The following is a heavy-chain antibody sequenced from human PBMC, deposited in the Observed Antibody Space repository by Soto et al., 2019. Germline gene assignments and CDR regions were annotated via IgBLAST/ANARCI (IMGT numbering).Heavy chain of an antibody. D-gene: IGHD4-4*01. V-gene: IGHV4-39*01. CDR2: IYHDGST. CDR1: GGSVSSGCCY. CDR3: ARLYPRYDYRTYDGDY. J-gene: IGHJ4*02. Sequence: SETLSLTCTVSGGSVSSGCCYWGWIRQPPGKGLEWIGSIYHDGSTYYNPSLNSRVTISADMSKNQFSLKLRSVTAADTAVYYCARLYPRYDYRTYDGDYWGQGILVTVFS.